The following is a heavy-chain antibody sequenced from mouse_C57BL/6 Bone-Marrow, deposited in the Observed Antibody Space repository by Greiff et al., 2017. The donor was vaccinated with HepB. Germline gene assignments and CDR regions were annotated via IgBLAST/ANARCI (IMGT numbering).Heavy chain of an antibody. V-gene: IGHV14-1*01. Sequence: VQLQQSGAELVRPGASVKLSCTASGFNIKDYYMHWVKQRPEQGLEWIGRIDPEDGDTEYAPKFQGKATMTADTSSNTAYLQLSSLTSEDTAVYYCTTYDGDSYWYFDVWGTGTTVTVSS. D-gene: IGHD2-3*01. CDR3: TTYDGDSYWYFDV. CDR1: GFNIKDYY. CDR2: IDPEDGDT. J-gene: IGHJ1*03.